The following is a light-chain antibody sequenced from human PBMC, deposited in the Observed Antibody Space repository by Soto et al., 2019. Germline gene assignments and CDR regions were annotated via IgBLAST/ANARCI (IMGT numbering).Light chain of an antibody. CDR1: QTINRW. Sequence: STLSASVGDRVTITCRASQTINRWLAWHQQKPGKAPKLLIYEASNLETGVPSRFSGSGSGTDFTLTISRLHPDDFATYYCQQYNTYPWTFGQGTKVDIK. CDR2: EAS. V-gene: IGKV1-5*03. J-gene: IGKJ1*01. CDR3: QQYNTYPWT.